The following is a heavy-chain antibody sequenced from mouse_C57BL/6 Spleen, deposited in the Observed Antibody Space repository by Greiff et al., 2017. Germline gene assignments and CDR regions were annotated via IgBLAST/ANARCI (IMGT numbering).Heavy chain of an antibody. D-gene: IGHD2-2*01. Sequence: EVHLVESGGGLVQPGGSLSLSCAASGFTFTDYYMSWVRQPPGKALEWLGFIRNKANGYTTEYSASVKGRFNISRDNSQSILYLQMNALRAEDSATYYCARYMGGYYYAMDYWGQGTSVTVSS. CDR3: ARYMGGYYYAMDY. J-gene: IGHJ4*01. CDR2: IRNKANGYTT. V-gene: IGHV7-3*01. CDR1: GFTFTDYY.